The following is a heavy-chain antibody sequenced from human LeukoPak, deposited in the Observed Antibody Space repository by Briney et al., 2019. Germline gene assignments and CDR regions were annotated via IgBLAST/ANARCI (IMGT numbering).Heavy chain of an antibody. CDR3: ARVEAAAGTGWFDP. D-gene: IGHD6-13*01. J-gene: IGHJ5*02. CDR2: SSAYNANT. Sequence: VKVSCKVSGYTFTSYGIRWVRQARGQGLEWMGWSSAYNANTNYAQKLQGRVTMTTDTSTSTAYMELRRLRSDDTAVYYCARVEAAAGTGWFDPWGQGTLVTVSS. V-gene: IGHV1-18*01. CDR1: GYTFTSYG.